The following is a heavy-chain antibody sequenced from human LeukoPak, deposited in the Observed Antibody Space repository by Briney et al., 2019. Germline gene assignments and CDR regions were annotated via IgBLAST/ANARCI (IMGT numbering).Heavy chain of an antibody. CDR2: IKSKTDGGTT. CDR1: GFTFSNAW. J-gene: IGHJ4*02. CDR3: TTLSVSYGSGSYYSSVFDY. D-gene: IGHD3-10*01. Sequence: GGSLRLSCAASGFTFSNAWMSWVRQAPGKGLEWVGRIKSKTDGGTTDYAAPVKGRFTISRDDSKNTLYLQMNSLKTEDTAVYYCTTLSVSYGSGSYYSSVFDYWGQGTLVTVSS. V-gene: IGHV3-15*01.